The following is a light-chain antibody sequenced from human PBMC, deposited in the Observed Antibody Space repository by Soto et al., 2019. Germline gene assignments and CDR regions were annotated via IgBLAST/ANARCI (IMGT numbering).Light chain of an antibody. CDR1: QSISSY. J-gene: IGKJ1*01. CDR2: AAS. V-gene: IGKV1-39*01. CDR3: QQSYSTSPT. Sequence: DIQMTQSPSSLSASVGDRVTITCRASQSISSYLNWYQQKPGKAPKLLIYAASSLQSGVPSRFSGSGSGTDFTLTISSLQPEDFATYYCQQSYSTSPTFGQGTKV.